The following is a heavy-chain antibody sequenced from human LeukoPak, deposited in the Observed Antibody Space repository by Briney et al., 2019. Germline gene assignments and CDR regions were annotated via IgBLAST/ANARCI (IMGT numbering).Heavy chain of an antibody. Sequence: PGGSLRLSCVDSGFTFGSSWMTWVRQSPGKGLEWVASINDDGSAQYYVDSVKGRSTISRDNAKNSLYLQMNSLRVDDTAVYYCARDRGYSTFDYWGQGTLVTVSS. CDR2: INDDGSAQ. CDR3: ARDRGYSTFDY. J-gene: IGHJ4*02. V-gene: IGHV3-7*01. D-gene: IGHD4-23*01. CDR1: GFTFGSSW.